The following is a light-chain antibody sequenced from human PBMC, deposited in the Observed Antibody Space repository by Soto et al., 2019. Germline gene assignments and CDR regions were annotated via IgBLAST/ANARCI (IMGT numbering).Light chain of an antibody. J-gene: IGLJ3*02. Sequence: QSVLTQPASVSGSPGQSITISCIGTSSDVGSYDLVSWYQQYPGKAPKLMIYEGNKRPSGVSYRFSGSKSGNTASLTIFGLQAEDEADYYCCAYTNSATLVFGGGTKLTVL. CDR1: SSDVGSYDL. CDR3: CAYTNSATLV. CDR2: EGN. V-gene: IGLV2-23*01.